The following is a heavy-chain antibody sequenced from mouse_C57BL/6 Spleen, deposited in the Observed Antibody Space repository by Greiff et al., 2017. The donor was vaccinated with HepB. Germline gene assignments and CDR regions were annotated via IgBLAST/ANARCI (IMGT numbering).Heavy chain of an antibody. D-gene: IGHD1-1*01. J-gene: IGHJ4*01. Sequence: QVQLQQSGPELVKPGASVKISCKASGYAFSSSWMNWVKQRPGKGLEWIGRIYPGDGDTNYNGKFKGKATLTADKSSSTAYMQLSSLTSEDSAVYFCARSIRYGSSYDYYAMDYWGQGTSVTVSS. CDR1: GYAFSSSW. CDR2: IYPGDGDT. V-gene: IGHV1-82*01. CDR3: ARSIRYGSSYDYYAMDY.